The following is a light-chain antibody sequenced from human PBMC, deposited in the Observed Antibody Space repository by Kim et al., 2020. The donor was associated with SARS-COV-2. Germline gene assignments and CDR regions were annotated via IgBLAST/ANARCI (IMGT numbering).Light chain of an antibody. J-gene: IGLJ1*01. CDR3: SSYTSYSTYV. CDR1: TSDVGSYNH. Sequence: QSALTQPPSVSGSPGQSVTISCTGTTSDVGSYNHVSWYQQPPGTAPKLMIFEVSNRPSGVPDRFSGSKSGNTASLTISGLQAEDEADYYCSSYTSYSTYVFGTGTKVTV. V-gene: IGLV2-18*02. CDR2: EVS.